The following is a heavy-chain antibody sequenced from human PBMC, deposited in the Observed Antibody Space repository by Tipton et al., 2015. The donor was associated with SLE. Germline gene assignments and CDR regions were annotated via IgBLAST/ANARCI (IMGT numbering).Heavy chain of an antibody. V-gene: IGHV3-21*01. CDR1: GFTFSSYW. D-gene: IGHD1-26*01. CDR3: ASLLRDTDY. Sequence: SLRLSCAASGFTFSSYWMHWVRQAPGKGLEWVSSISSSSSYIYYADSVKGRFTISRDNAKNSLYLQMNSLRAEDTAVYYCASLLRDTDYWGQGTLVTVSS. J-gene: IGHJ4*02. CDR2: ISSSSSYI.